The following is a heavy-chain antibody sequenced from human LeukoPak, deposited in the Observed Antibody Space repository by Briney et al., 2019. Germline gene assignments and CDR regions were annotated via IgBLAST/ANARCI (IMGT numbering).Heavy chain of an antibody. Sequence: GGSLRLSCAASGFTFSSYAMHWVRQAPGKGLEWVAVISYDGSNKYYADSVKGRFTISRDNSKNTLYPQMNSLRAEDTAVYYCAKVDGGFPYYYYGMDVWGQGTTVTVSS. D-gene: IGHD2-15*01. J-gene: IGHJ6*02. V-gene: IGHV3-30-3*01. CDR2: ISYDGSNK. CDR3: AKVDGGFPYYYYGMDV. CDR1: GFTFSSYA.